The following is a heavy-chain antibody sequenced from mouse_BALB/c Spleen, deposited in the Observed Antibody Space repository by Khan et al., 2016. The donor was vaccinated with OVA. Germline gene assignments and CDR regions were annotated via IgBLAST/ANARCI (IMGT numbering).Heavy chain of an antibody. CDR3: ARGYYGNPFAY. V-gene: IGHV5-4*02. D-gene: IGHD2-1*01. CDR2: ISAGGSYT. J-gene: IGHJ3*01. CDR1: GFTFSDYY. Sequence: EVQLQESGGGLVKPGGSLKLSCAASGFTFSDYYMYWVRQTPEMRLEWVATISAGGSYTYYPVSVQGRFTISRDDAKNTLYLQMSSLKSEDTAMYYCARGYYGNPFAYWGQGTLVTVSA.